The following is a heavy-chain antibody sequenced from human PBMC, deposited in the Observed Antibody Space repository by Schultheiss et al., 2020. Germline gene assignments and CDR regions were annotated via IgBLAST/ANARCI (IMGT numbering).Heavy chain of an antibody. V-gene: IGHV2-70*12. CDR3: AHRGGGSYYFAFDI. D-gene: IGHD1-26*01. Sequence: SGPTLVKPTQTLTLTCTFSGFSLSTSGMCVSWIRQPPGKALEWLARIDWDDDKYYSTSLKSRLTISKDTSKSQVVLTMTNMDPVDTATYYCAHRGGGSYYFAFDIWGQGTMVTVSS. CDR1: GFSLSTSGMC. CDR2: IDWDDDK. J-gene: IGHJ3*02.